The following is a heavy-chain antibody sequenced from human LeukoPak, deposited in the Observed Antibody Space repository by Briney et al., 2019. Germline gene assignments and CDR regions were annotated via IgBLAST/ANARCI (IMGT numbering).Heavy chain of an antibody. Sequence: GGSLRLSCAASGFTFSSYPLHWVRQAPGKGLEWVTLISYDGSKIYYADSVKGRFSISRDNSKNTLYLQMNSLRAEDTAVYYCARESGWGLPHAFDFWGQGTIVTVSS. CDR1: GFTFSSYP. CDR3: ARESGWGLPHAFDF. CDR2: ISYDGSKI. V-gene: IGHV3-30-3*01. D-gene: IGHD3-3*01. J-gene: IGHJ3*01.